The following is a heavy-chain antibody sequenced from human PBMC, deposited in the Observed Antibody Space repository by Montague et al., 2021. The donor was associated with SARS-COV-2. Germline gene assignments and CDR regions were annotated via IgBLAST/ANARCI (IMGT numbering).Heavy chain of an antibody. CDR3: ARVRAVPAAMRIFSLGRSYYGMDV. D-gene: IGHD2-2*01. CDR2: IYTTGST. J-gene: IGHJ6*02. V-gene: IGHV4-61*02. Sequence: TLSLTCTVSGDSITSDVSYWSWIRQPAGKGLEWIGRIYTTGSTNYNPSLKSRLTISLDTSKNQFSLKLSSVTAADTAAYYCARVRAVPAAMRIFSLGRSYYGMDVWGQGTTVTVSS. CDR1: GDSITSDVSY.